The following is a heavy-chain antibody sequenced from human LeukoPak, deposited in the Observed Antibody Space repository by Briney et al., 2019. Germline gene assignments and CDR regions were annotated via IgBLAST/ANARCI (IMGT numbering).Heavy chain of an antibody. D-gene: IGHD6-13*01. J-gene: IGHJ3*02. CDR2: IYTSGST. V-gene: IGHV4-61*02. CDR1: GGSISSGSYY. Sequence: SETLSLTCTVPGGSISSGSYYWSWIRQPAGKGLEWIGRIYTSGSTNYNPSLKSRVTISVDTSKNQFSLKLSSVTAADTAVYYCARDLVIPSAAPLDAFDIWGQGTMVTVSS. CDR3: ARDLVIPSAAPLDAFDI.